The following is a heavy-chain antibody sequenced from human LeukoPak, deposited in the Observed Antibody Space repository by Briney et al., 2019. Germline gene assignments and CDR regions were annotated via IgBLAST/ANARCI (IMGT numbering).Heavy chain of an antibody. J-gene: IGHJ1*01. CDR1: GFTFSRYW. CDR3: ARAPSEVGGYYPEYFRH. CDR2: IKSDGKT. V-gene: IGHV3-74*01. Sequence: GGSLRLSCEASGFTFSRYWMHWVRQAPGKGLVWVSRIKSDGKTNYADSVKGRFTISRDNAKNTVSLQMDSLRAEDTGVYYCARAPSEVGGYYPEYFRHWGQGTMVTVSS. D-gene: IGHD3-22*01.